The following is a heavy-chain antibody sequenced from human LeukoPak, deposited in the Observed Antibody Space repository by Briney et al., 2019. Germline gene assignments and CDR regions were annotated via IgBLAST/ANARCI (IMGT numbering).Heavy chain of an antibody. Sequence: GASVKVSRTASGGTFSSYAISWVRQAPGQGFEWMGRIIPILGIANYAQKFQGRVTITADKSTSTAYMELSSLRSEDTAVYYCARDLQRWYYDSSGYGMPDYWGQGTLVTVSS. CDR1: GGTFSSYA. V-gene: IGHV1-69*04. J-gene: IGHJ4*02. CDR2: IIPILGIA. CDR3: ARDLQRWYYDSSGYGMPDY. D-gene: IGHD3-22*01.